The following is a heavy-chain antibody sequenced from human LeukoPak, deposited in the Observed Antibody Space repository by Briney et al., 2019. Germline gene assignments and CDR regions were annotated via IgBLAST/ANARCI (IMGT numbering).Heavy chain of an antibody. CDR3: AREAKTQEYSSSWYDYYYYGMDV. D-gene: IGHD6-13*01. CDR2: TYYRSKWYN. Sequence: SQTLPLTCAISGDSVSSNSAAWNWIRQSPSRGLEWLGRTYYRSKWYNDYAVSVKSRITINPDTSKNQFSLQLNSVTPEDTAVYYCAREAKTQEYSSSWYDYYYYGMDVWGQGTTVTVSS. CDR1: GDSVSSNSAA. V-gene: IGHV6-1*01. J-gene: IGHJ6*02.